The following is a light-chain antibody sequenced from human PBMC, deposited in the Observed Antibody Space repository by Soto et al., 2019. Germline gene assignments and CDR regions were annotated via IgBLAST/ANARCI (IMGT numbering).Light chain of an antibody. CDR1: SSNMGSNT. CDR3: AAWDGSLNHIL. V-gene: IGLV1-44*01. J-gene: IGLJ2*01. CDR2: NDN. Sequence: QSVLTQPPSASGTPGQGVAISRSGSSSNMGSNTVNWYQHLPGTAPKLLIYNDNQRPSGVPDRFFGSKSGTSASLAITGLQSEDEADYYCAAWDGSLNHILFGGGTKLTVL.